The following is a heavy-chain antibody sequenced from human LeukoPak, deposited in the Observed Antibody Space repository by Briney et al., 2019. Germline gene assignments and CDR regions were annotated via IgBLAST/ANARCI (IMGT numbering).Heavy chain of an antibody. CDR1: GGSISSSSYY. D-gene: IGHD3-22*01. Sequence: SETLSLTCTVSGGSISSSSYYWGWIRQPPGKGLEWSGSIYYTRSTYYNPSLKSRVTISVDTSKNQFSLKLTSVTAADTAVYYCARGVTMIVVVIHDWYFDLWGRGTLVTVSS. V-gene: IGHV4-39*01. CDR2: IYYTRST. J-gene: IGHJ2*01. CDR3: ARGVTMIVVVIHDWYFDL.